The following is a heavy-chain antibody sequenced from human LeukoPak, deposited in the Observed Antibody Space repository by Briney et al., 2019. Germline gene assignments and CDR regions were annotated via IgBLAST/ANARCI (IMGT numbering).Heavy chain of an antibody. CDR2: ISGSGGST. CDR3: AKDQVIAVAARYYYGMDV. CDR1: GFTFSSYA. J-gene: IGHJ6*02. Sequence: GGSLRLSCAASGFTFSSYAMSWVRQAPGKGLEWVSAISGSGGSTYYADSVKGRFTISRDNSKNTLYLQMNSLRAEDTAVYYCAKDQVIAVAARYYYGMDVWGQGTTVTVSS. V-gene: IGHV3-23*01. D-gene: IGHD6-19*01.